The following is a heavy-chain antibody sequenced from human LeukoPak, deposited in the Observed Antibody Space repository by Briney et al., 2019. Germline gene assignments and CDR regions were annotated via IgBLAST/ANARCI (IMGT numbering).Heavy chain of an antibody. Sequence: SETLSLTCVASGDSISSSHWWTWVRQPPGQGLEWIGEMSHSGNTNYNPSLQSRVTILVDKSKNQFSLRLTSMTVADTAVYYCARGHYDTGGYYSGFFDYWGQGTLVTVSS. V-gene: IGHV4-4*02. CDR3: ARGHYDTGGYYSGFFDY. J-gene: IGHJ4*02. D-gene: IGHD3-22*01. CDR2: MSHSGNT. CDR1: GDSISSSHW.